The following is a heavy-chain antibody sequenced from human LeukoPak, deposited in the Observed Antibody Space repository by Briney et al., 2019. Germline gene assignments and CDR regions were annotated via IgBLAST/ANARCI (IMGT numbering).Heavy chain of an antibody. CDR1: GGSISSSSYY. CDR2: IHSGGNT. D-gene: IGHD3-22*01. V-gene: IGHV4-39*01. J-gene: IGHJ4*02. CDR3: AKHEGSYYDKSGYTFDF. Sequence: SETLSLTCSVSGGSISSSSYYWGWIRRPPGKGLEWIGSIHSGGNTYYNPSLKSRVTISVDTSKNQFSLKLSSVTAADGAVYYCAKHEGSYYDKSGYTFDFWGQGTLVTVSS.